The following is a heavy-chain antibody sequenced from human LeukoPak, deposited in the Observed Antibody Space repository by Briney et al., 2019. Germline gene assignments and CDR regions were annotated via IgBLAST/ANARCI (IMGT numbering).Heavy chain of an antibody. CDR2: ISGSGGST. CDR1: GFTFSSYA. D-gene: IGHD2-2*01. V-gene: IGHV3-23*01. Sequence: GGSLRLSCAASGFTFSSYAMSWVRQAPGKGLEWVTAISGSGGSTYYADSVKGRFTISRDNSKNTVYLQMNSLRAEDTAVYYCANKGCSSTSSSFDYWGQGTLVTVSS. CDR3: ANKGCSSTSSSFDY. J-gene: IGHJ4*02.